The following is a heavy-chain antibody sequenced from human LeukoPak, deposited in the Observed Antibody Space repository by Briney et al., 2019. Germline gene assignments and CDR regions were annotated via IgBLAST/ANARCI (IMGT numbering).Heavy chain of an antibody. J-gene: IGHJ4*02. Sequence: ASVKVSCKASGYTFTSYDINWVRQATGQGLEWMGWMNPNSGNTGYAQKFQGRVTITRDTSASTAYMELSSLRSEDTAVYYCARESGITMVRGVMYYWGQGTLVTVSS. V-gene: IGHV1-8*03. CDR3: ARESGITMVRGVMYY. D-gene: IGHD3-10*01. CDR1: GYTFTSYD. CDR2: MNPNSGNT.